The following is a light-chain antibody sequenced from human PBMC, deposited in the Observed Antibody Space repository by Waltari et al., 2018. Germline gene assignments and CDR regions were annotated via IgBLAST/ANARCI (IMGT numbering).Light chain of an antibody. CDR2: DAS. CDR1: QSVSSY. V-gene: IGKV3-11*01. Sequence: EIVLTQSPATLSLSPGERATLSCRASQSVSSYLAWYQQKPGQAPRLLIYDASNRATGIPARFSGIGSGTDFTLTISSLEPEDFAVYYCQQRSNWPWTFGQVTKVEIK. J-gene: IGKJ1*01. CDR3: QQRSNWPWT.